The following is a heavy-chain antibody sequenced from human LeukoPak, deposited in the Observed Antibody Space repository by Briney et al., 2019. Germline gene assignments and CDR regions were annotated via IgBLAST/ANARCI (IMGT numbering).Heavy chain of an antibody. D-gene: IGHD3-22*01. CDR1: GFTFSSYG. V-gene: IGHV3-23*01. CDR2: INGSGGST. J-gene: IGHJ4*02. CDR3: AKLLYYYDSSQPY. Sequence: PGGSLTLSCAASGFTFSSYGMSWVRQAPEKGLEWVSAINGSGGSTYYADSVKGRFTISRDNYKNTLYLQMNSLRAEDTAVYYCAKLLYYYDSSQPYWGQGTLVTVSS.